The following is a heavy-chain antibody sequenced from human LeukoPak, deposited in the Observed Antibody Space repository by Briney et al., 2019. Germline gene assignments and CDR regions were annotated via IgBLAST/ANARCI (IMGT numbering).Heavy chain of an antibody. V-gene: IGHV3-33*06. Sequence: GGSLRLSCAASGFTFSRYAMHWVRQAPGKGLEWVAVIWYTGNNKYYADSVKGRFTISRDSSKNTLYLQMNSLRAEDTAVYYCAKDFARLSYYYGSGSYYNDGFDYWGQGTLVTVSS. CDR3: AKDFARLSYYYGSGSYYNDGFDY. J-gene: IGHJ4*02. CDR2: IWYTGNNK. CDR1: GFTFSRYA. D-gene: IGHD3-10*01.